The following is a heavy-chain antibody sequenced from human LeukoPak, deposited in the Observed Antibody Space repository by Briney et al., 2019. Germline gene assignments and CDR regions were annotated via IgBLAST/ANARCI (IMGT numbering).Heavy chain of an antibody. Sequence: GESLKISCKGSGYSFTSYWIGWVRQMPGKGLEWMGIIYPGDSDTRYSPSFQGQVTISADKSISTAYLQWSSLKASDTAMYYCARPHGGSPWSYYMDVWGKGTTVTVSS. J-gene: IGHJ6*03. CDR2: IYPGDSDT. V-gene: IGHV5-51*01. CDR3: ARPHGGSPWSYYMDV. D-gene: IGHD3-16*01. CDR1: GYSFTSYW.